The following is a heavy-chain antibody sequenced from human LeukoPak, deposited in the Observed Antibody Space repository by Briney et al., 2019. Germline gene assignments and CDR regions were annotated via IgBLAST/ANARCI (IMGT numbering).Heavy chain of an antibody. CDR2: ISKIGSNK. V-gene: IGHV3-30*03. Sequence: PAKSLSPSRAADAVTFSSKCTHCVRHAPGEGLEWVASISKIGSNKYYADSVQGRFTISRDNSTNTLYLQMNSLRAEDTAVYYCAREGLPDAFGIWGQGNMVTVSS. J-gene: IGHJ3*02. CDR3: AREGLPDAFGI. CDR1: AVTFSSKC.